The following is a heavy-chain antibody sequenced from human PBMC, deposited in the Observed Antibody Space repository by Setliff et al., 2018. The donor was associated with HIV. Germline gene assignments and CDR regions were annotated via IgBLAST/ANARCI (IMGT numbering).Heavy chain of an antibody. D-gene: IGHD1-26*01. J-gene: IGHJ3*01. V-gene: IGHV3-30*04. CDR1: GFTFNNYA. CDR3: VRDDRYLHRGSLVAGDAFDL. Sequence: GGSLRLSCAASGFTFNNYAIHWVRQAPGKGLEWVALISYDGTYKYYAESVKGRFTISRDNSRNTLYLQMNSLRAEDTAVYYCVRDDRYLHRGSLVAGDAFDLWGQGTMVTVSS. CDR2: ISYDGTYK.